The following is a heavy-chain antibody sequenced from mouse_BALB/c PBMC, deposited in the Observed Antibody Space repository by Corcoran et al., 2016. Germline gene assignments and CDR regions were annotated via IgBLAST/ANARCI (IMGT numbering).Heavy chain of an antibody. CDR3: ARGRYGNAMDY. V-gene: IGHV9-1*02. Sequence: QIQLVQSGPELKKPGETVKISCKASGYTFTNYGMNWVKQAPGKGLKWMGWINTYTGEPTYADDFKGRFAFSLETSASTAYLQINNLKNEDMATYFCARGRYGNAMDYWGQGTSVTVSS. CDR1: GYTFTNYG. J-gene: IGHJ4*01. CDR2: INTYTGEP. D-gene: IGHD2-10*02.